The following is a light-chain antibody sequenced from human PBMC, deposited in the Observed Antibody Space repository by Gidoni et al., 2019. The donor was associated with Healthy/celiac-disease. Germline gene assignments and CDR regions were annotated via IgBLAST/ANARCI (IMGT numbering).Light chain of an antibody. CDR2: GNS. V-gene: IGLV1-40*01. J-gene: IGLJ1*01. Sequence: QSVLTQPPSVSEATGQRVTISCTGSRSNIGAGYDVHWYQQLPGQAPKLLIYGNSNRPSGVPDRFSGSKSGTSASLAITGLQAEDEADYYCQSYDSSLSVYVFGTGTKVTVL. CDR1: RSNIGAGYD. CDR3: QSYDSSLSVYV.